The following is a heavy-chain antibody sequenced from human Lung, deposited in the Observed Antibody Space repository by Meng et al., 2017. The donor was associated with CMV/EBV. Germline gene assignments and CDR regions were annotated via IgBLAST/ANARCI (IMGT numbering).Heavy chain of an antibody. CDR3: ARMDCSSTSCLRDYYYYGMDV. CDR1: GGTFSSYA. D-gene: IGHD2-2*01. J-gene: IGHJ6*02. CDR2: IIPIFGTA. Sequence: SVKVSCKASGGTFSSYAISWVRQAPGQGLEWMGGIIPIFGTANYAQKFQGRVTITTDESTSTAYMELSSLRSEDTAVYYCARMDCSSTSCLRDYYYYGMDVWGQGTTVTVSS. V-gene: IGHV1-69*05.